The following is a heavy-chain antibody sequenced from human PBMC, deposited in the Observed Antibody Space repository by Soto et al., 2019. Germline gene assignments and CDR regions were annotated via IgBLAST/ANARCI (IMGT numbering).Heavy chain of an antibody. J-gene: IGHJ3*02. CDR3: ARGGYCSGGSCYLGFNI. D-gene: IGHD2-15*01. Sequence: EVQLVESGGGLVQPGGSPRLSCAASGFTFSSYSMTWVRQAPGKGLEWVSYISPSSSTTYYADSVKGRFTISRDNAKNSLSLQMNSLRDEDTAVYYCARGGYCSGGSCYLGFNIWGQGTMVTVSS. CDR1: GFTFSSYS. V-gene: IGHV3-48*02. CDR2: ISPSSSTT.